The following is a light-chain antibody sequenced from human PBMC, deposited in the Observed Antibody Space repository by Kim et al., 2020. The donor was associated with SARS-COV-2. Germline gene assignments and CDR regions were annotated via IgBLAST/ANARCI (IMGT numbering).Light chain of an antibody. CDR3: QQRSNWPLT. CDR1: QSVSSY. CDR2: DAS. Sequence: LSPGESAPHSCRASQSVSSYLAWYQQKPGQAPRLLIYDASTRATGIPARFSGSGSGTDFTLTISSLEPEDFAVYYCQQRSNWPLTFGGGTKVDIK. J-gene: IGKJ4*01. V-gene: IGKV3-11*01.